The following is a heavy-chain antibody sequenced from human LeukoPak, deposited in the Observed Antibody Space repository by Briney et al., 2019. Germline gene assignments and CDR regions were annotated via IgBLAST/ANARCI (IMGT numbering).Heavy chain of an antibody. Sequence: PSETLSLTCAVYGGSFSGCYWSWIRQPPGKGLEWIGEINHSGSTNYNPSLKSRVTISVDTSKNQFSLKLSSVTAADTAVYYCARVWEQQLVLSWFDPWGQGTLVTVSS. J-gene: IGHJ5*02. D-gene: IGHD6-13*01. CDR3: ARVWEQQLVLSWFDP. CDR1: GGSFSGCY. V-gene: IGHV4-34*01. CDR2: INHSGST.